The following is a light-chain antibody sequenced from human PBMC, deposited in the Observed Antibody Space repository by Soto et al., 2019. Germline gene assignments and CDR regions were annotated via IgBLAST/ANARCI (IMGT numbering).Light chain of an antibody. CDR2: EVT. J-gene: IGLJ1*01. V-gene: IGLV2-14*01. Sequence: QSVLTQPASVSGSPGQSITISCTGTSGDIGSYNRVSWYQQHPGKAPKLIIYEVTDRPSGVSNRFSGSKSGNTASLTISGLQAEDEAEYSCSSYTNINKRACVFGTGTKVTVL. CDR1: SGDIGSYNR. CDR3: SSYTNINKRACV.